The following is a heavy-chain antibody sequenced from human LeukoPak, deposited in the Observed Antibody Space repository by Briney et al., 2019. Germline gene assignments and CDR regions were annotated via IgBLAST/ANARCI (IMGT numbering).Heavy chain of an antibody. Sequence: ASVKVSCKASGYTFTIYGISWVRQAPGQGLEWMGWISAYNGNTNYAQKLQGRVTMTTDTSTSTAYMELRSLRSDDTAVYYCARVIVVVPAAYYFDYWGQGTLVTVSS. D-gene: IGHD2-2*01. CDR3: ARVIVVVPAAYYFDY. CDR1: GYTFTIYG. V-gene: IGHV1-18*01. CDR2: ISAYNGNT. J-gene: IGHJ4*02.